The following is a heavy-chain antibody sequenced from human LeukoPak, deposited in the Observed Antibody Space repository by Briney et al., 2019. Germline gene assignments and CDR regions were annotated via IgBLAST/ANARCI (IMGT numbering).Heavy chain of an antibody. CDR3: ARELVGFGDYYGMDV. CDR2: INPNSGGT. J-gene: IGHJ6*02. Sequence: ASVKVSCKASGYTFTGYYMHWVRQAAGQGLEWMGWINPNSGGTNYAQKFQGRVTMTRDTSISTAYMELSRLRSDDTAVYYCARELVGFGDYYGMDVWGQGTTVTVSS. D-gene: IGHD3-10*01. V-gene: IGHV1-2*02. CDR1: GYTFTGYY.